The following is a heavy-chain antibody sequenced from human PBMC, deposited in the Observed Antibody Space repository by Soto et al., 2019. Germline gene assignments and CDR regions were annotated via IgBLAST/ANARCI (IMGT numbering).Heavy chain of an antibody. Sequence: SETLSLTCAVSGGSISSSNWWSWVRQPPGKGLEWIGEIYHSGSTNYDPSLKSRVTISVDKSKNQFSLKLSSVTAADTAVYYCTRRATVTNYYYYYDMDVWGQGTTVTVSS. D-gene: IGHD4-4*01. CDR2: IYHSGST. V-gene: IGHV4-4*02. J-gene: IGHJ6*02. CDR1: GGSISSSNW. CDR3: TRRATVTNYYYYYDMDV.